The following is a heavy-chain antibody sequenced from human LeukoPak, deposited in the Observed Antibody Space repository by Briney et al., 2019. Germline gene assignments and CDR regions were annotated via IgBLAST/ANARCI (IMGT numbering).Heavy chain of an antibody. V-gene: IGHV3-23*01. CDR3: AKDLGYDILTGYFDY. D-gene: IGHD3-9*01. J-gene: IGHJ4*02. CDR1: GFTFSVAA. Sequence: PGGSLRLSCAASGFTFSVAAMTWVRQAPGKGLEWVSLIGASGESTYYADSVKGRFTISRDNSKSTLYLQMNSLRAEDTAVYYCAKDLGYDILTGYFDYWGQGTLVTVSS. CDR2: IGASGEST.